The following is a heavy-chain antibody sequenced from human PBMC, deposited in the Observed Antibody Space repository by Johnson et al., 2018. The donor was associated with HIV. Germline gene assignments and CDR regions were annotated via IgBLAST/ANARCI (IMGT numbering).Heavy chain of an antibody. J-gene: IGHJ3*02. CDR2: IKSKSDGGTT. Sequence: VQLVESGGGLVKPGGSLRLSCAASGFTFSNAWMNWVRQAPGKGLEWVGRIKSKSDGGTTDYRAPVKGRFTISRDDSKNTLYLQMNSLKTEDTAVYYCAKDFGQQWLNDAFDIWGQGTMVTVSS. V-gene: IGHV3-15*01. CDR1: GFTFSNAW. CDR3: AKDFGQQWLNDAFDI. D-gene: IGHD6-19*01.